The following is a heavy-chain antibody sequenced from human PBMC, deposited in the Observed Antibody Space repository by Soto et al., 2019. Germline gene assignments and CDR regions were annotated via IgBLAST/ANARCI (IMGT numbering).Heavy chain of an antibody. CDR2: IKSKSDGGTT. J-gene: IGHJ4*01. CDR3: ARSYHTSYFDY. CDR1: GFTFSNAW. V-gene: IGHV3-15*07. D-gene: IGHD1-26*01. Sequence: EVQLVESGGGLVKPGGSLRLSCGGSGFTFSNAWMNWVRQAPGKGLEWVGRIKSKSDGGTTDYATPVKGRFTISRDDSKNMLYLQMNRLQTEDTAVYFCARSYHTSYFDYWGRGTLVAVSS.